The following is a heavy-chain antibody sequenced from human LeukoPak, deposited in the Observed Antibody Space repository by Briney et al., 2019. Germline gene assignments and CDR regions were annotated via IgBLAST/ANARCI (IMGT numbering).Heavy chain of an antibody. Sequence: SETLSLTCTVSGGSISSSSYYWGWIRQPPGKGLEWIGSIYYSGSTYYNPSLKSRVTISLDTSKNQFSLKLNSVTAADTAVYYCARCTSTSCYNFDYWGQGTLVTVSS. V-gene: IGHV4-39*07. D-gene: IGHD2-2*02. CDR1: GGSISSSSYY. J-gene: IGHJ4*02. CDR3: ARCTSTSCYNFDY. CDR2: IYYSGST.